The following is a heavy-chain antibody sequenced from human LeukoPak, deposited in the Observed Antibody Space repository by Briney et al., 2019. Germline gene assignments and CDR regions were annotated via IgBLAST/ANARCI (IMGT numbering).Heavy chain of an antibody. D-gene: IGHD3-22*01. Sequence: GGSLRHSCAASGFTFSGYAMRWVRQAPGKGLEWVSTISGSGGSTYYADSVKGRFTISRDNSKNTLYLQMNSLRAEDTAVYFCAKLGDSSGYSYFDYWGQGTLVTVSS. J-gene: IGHJ4*02. CDR3: AKLGDSSGYSYFDY. CDR1: GFTFSGYA. V-gene: IGHV3-23*01. CDR2: ISGSGGST.